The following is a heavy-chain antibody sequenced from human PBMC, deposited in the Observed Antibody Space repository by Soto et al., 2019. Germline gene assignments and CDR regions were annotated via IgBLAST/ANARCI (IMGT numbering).Heavy chain of an antibody. CDR1: GGTFSSYA. V-gene: IGHV1-69*01. CDR2: IIPIFGTA. J-gene: IGHJ5*02. CDR3: ASSRYCSSTSCYTHGGWFDP. Sequence: QVQLVQSGAEVKKPGSSVKVSCKASGGTFSSYAISWVRQAPGQGLEWMGGIIPIFGTANYAQKFQGRVTITADESTSTAYMELISLRSEDTAVYYCASSRYCSSTSCYTHGGWFDPWGQGTLVTVSS. D-gene: IGHD2-2*02.